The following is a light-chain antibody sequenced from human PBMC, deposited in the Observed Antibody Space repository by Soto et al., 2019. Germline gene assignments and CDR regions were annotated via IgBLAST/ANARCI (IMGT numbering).Light chain of an antibody. CDR1: SSDVGRYDL. CDR2: EVN. V-gene: IGLV2-23*02. Sequence: QSALTQPASVSGSPGQSITISCTGTSSDVGRYDLVSWYQHHPGHAPKLIIAEVNNRPSGVSNRFSGSKSGNTASLTISGLQADDEADYHCCSFAGSSTVVFGTGTKLTVL. J-gene: IGLJ1*01. CDR3: CSFAGSSTVV.